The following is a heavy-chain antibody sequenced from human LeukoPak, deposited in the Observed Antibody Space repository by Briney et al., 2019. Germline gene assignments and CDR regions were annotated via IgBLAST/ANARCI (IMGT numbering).Heavy chain of an antibody. CDR1: GYTFTNYD. CDR3: ARTQQLVLRSPLDP. V-gene: IGHV1-8*03. CDR2: MNPYSANT. D-gene: IGHD6-13*01. J-gene: IGHJ5*02. Sequence: ASVKVSCKASGYTFTNYDIHWVRQATGQGLEWMGWMNPYSANTGYAQNFQGRITITRNTSISTAYMELSSLRSEDTAVYCCARTQQLVLRSPLDPWGQGTLVTVSS.